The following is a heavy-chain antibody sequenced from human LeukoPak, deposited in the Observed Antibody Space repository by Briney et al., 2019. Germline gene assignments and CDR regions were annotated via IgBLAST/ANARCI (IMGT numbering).Heavy chain of an antibody. D-gene: IGHD3-22*01. CDR3: ARYYYESSGYYVLDY. CDR2: IYYSGST. CDR1: GGSISGYY. V-gene: IGHV4-59*01. Sequence: SETLSLTCTVSGGSISGYYWSWIRQPPGKGLEWIGYIYYSGSTNYNPSLKSRVTISVDTSRNQFSLKLSSLTAADTAVHYCARYYYESSGYYVLDYWGQGTLATVSS. J-gene: IGHJ4*02.